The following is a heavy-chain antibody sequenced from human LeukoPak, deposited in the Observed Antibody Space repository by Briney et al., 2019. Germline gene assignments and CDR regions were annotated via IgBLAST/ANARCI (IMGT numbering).Heavy chain of an antibody. V-gene: IGHV3-9*01. CDR1: GFTFDDYA. J-gene: IGHJ3*02. Sequence: GRSLRLSCAASGFTFDDYAMHWVRQAPGKGLEWVSGISWNSGSIGYADSVKGRFTISRDNAKNTLYLQMNSLRAEDTAVNYCAIGSSGIAAAGHYDAFDIWGQGTMVTVSS. CDR3: AIGSSGIAAAGHYDAFDI. CDR2: ISWNSGSI. D-gene: IGHD6-13*01.